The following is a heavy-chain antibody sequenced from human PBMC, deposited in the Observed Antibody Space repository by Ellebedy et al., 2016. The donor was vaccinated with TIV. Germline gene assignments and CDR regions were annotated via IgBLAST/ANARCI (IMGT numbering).Heavy chain of an antibody. CDR1: GFTFSSYA. Sequence: GESLKISCAASGFTFSSYAMSWVRQAPGKGLEWVSAISGSGGSTYYADSVKGRFTISRDNSKNTLYLQMNSLRAEDTAVYYCAKEPSPDVLYFVDTAMVVAPDAFDIWGQGTMVTVSS. D-gene: IGHD5-18*01. J-gene: IGHJ3*02. CDR3: AKEPSPDVLYFVDTAMVVAPDAFDI. V-gene: IGHV3-23*01. CDR2: ISGSGGST.